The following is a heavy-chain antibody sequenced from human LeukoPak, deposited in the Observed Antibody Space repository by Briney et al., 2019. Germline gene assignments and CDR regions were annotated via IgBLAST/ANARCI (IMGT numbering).Heavy chain of an antibody. CDR1: GYTFTSYG. V-gene: IGHV1-18*01. CDR2: ISAYNGNT. J-gene: IGHJ4*02. CDR3: ARDRMYYDILTAPPDFNY. D-gene: IGHD3-9*01. Sequence: ASVKVSCKASGYTFTSYGISWVRQARGQGLEWMGRISAYNGNTNYAQKLQGRVTMTTDTSTSTAYMELRSLRSDDTAVYYCARDRMYYDILTAPPDFNYWGQGILVTVSS.